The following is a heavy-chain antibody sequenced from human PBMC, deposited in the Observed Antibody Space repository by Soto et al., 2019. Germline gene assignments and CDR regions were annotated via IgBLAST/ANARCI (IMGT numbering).Heavy chain of an antibody. CDR1: VDSISSSTYY. D-gene: IGHD6-6*01. CDR2: IYHTGTT. Sequence: SETLSLTCTVSVDSISSSTYYWGWILQPPGKGLEWIGCIYHTGTTYYNPSLKSRVTISVDTSKNQFSLKLSSVTAADTAVYYCARPYFSSSPMFDYWGQGTLVTVSS. J-gene: IGHJ4*02. V-gene: IGHV4-39*01. CDR3: ARPYFSSSPMFDY.